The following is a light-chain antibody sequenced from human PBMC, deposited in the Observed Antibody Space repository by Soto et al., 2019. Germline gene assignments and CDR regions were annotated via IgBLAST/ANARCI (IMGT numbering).Light chain of an antibody. Sequence: QSVLTQPPSASGTPGQRVTISCSGSNSNIGSNTVNWYHQLPGTAPKLLIYSNNQRPSGVPDRFSGSKSGTSASLAISGLQSEDEADYYCAAWDDSLNGPNVVFGGGTKVTVL. CDR1: NSNIGSNT. V-gene: IGLV1-44*01. CDR3: AAWDDSLNGPNVV. J-gene: IGLJ2*01. CDR2: SNN.